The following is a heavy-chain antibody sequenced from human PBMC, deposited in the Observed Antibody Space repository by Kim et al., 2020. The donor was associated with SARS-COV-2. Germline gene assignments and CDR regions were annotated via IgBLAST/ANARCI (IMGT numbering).Heavy chain of an antibody. Sequence: KRYSPSLKSRLTITKDTSKNQVVLTMTNMDPVDTATYYCAHSIASNWFDPWGQGTLVTVSS. D-gene: IGHD6-13*01. CDR3: AHSIASNWFDP. V-gene: IGHV2-5*01. CDR2: K. J-gene: IGHJ5*02.